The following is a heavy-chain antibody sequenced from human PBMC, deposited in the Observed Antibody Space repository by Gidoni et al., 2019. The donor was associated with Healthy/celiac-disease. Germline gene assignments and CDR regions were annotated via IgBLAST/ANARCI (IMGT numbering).Heavy chain of an antibody. J-gene: IGHJ6*02. CDR2: IYPGDSDT. CDR3: AREGDYYDSSGTSYYYYGMDV. D-gene: IGHD3-22*01. Sequence: EVQLVQSGAEGKKPGESLKISCKGSGYSFTSYWNGWVRQMPGKGLEWMGIIYPGDSDTRYSPSFQGQVTISADKSISTAYLQWSSLKASDTAMYYCAREGDYYDSSGTSYYYYGMDVWGQGTTVTVSS. CDR1: GYSFTSYW. V-gene: IGHV5-51*03.